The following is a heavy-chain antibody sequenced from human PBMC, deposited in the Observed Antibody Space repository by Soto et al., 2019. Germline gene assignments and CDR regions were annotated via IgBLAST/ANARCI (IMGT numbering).Heavy chain of an antibody. V-gene: IGHV3-30*18. CDR1: GFAFSSYG. D-gene: IGHD3-10*01. J-gene: IGHJ5*02. CDR2: MSYDGGDK. CDR3: AKDRGHPYGRPRHGFET. Sequence: QVQLVESGGGVVQPGRSLRLSCAASGFAFSSYGMHWVRQAPGKGLEWVAVMSYDGGDKYYADSVKGRFTISRDNSKNTLYLQMNRLRAEDTGVYDGAKDRGHPYGRPRHGFETGGQGTLVTVSS.